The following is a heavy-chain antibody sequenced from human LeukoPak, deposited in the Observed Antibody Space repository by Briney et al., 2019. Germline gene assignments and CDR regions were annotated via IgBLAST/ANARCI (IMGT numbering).Heavy chain of an antibody. J-gene: IGHJ4*02. Sequence: GASVKVSCKASGGTSSSYAISWVRQAPGQGLEWMGRIIPILGIANYAQKFQGRVTITADKSTSTAYMELSSLRSEDTAVYYCARPYSSGWTYFDYWGQGTLVTVSS. CDR1: GGTSSSYA. CDR3: ARPYSSGWTYFDY. V-gene: IGHV1-69*04. D-gene: IGHD6-19*01. CDR2: IIPILGIA.